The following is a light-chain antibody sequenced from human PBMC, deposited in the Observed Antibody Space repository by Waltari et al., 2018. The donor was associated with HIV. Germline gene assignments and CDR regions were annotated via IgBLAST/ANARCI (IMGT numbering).Light chain of an antibody. Sequence: QSVLTQPPSASGTFGPRVAISCSGSSSNIGDTTVNWYQQVPGAAPKLLIYNDDQRPSGVPDRFSGSKSGTSASLAINGLQSEDEGTYYCSTWQDGLNGVLFGGGTELAVL. CDR3: STWQDGLNGVL. CDR2: NDD. J-gene: IGLJ2*01. V-gene: IGLV1-44*01. CDR1: SSNIGDTT.